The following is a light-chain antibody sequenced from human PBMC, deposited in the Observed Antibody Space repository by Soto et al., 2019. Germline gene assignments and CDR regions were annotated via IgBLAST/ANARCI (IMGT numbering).Light chain of an antibody. J-gene: IGLJ2*01. CDR1: ALPKQY. V-gene: IGLV3-25*03. CDR3: QSADSSGTYPV. Sequence: SYALTQPPSVSVSPGQTARITCSGDALPKQYAYWYQQKPGQAPVLVIYKANERPSGIPERFSGSSSGTTVTLTISGVQAEDEADYYCQSADSSGTYPVFGGGTKLTVL. CDR2: KAN.